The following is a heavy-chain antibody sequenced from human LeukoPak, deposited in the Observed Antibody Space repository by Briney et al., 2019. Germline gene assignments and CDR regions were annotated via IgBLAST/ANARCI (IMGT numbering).Heavy chain of an antibody. CDR1: GFTISNYW. CDR3: ARDCCASGSLDY. J-gene: IGHJ4*02. D-gene: IGHD3-10*01. Sequence: GGSLRLSCAASGFTISNYWMNWVRQAPGEGLEWVANINQDGTVEHYVDSVKGRFTISRDNAKNSLYLQMNTLRAEDTAVYYCARDCCASGSLDYWGQGALVTASS. CDR2: INQDGTVE. V-gene: IGHV3-7*04.